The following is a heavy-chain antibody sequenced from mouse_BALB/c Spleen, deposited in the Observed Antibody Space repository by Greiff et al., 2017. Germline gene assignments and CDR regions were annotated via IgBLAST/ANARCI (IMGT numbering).Heavy chain of an antibody. J-gene: IGHJ3*01. D-gene: IGHD2-3*01. Sequence: EVQVVESGPGLVKPSQSLSLTCSVTGYSITSGYYWNWIRQFPGNKLEWMGYISYDGSNNYNPSLKNRISITRDTSKNQFFLKLNSVTTEDTATYYCARDLYDGYGAYWGQGTLVTVSA. CDR2: ISYDGSN. CDR1: GYSITSGYY. CDR3: ARDLYDGYGAY. V-gene: IGHV3-6*02.